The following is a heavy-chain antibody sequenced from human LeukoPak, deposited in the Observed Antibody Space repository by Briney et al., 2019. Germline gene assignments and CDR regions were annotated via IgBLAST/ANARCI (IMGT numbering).Heavy chain of an antibody. D-gene: IGHD3-16*02. CDR2: IYYSGST. CDR3: ARHPYRNYYYYGMDV. V-gene: IGHV4-39*01. J-gene: IGHJ6*02. Sequence: SETLSLTCTVSGGSISSSSSYWGWIRQPPGKGLEWIGSIYYSGSTYYNPSLKSRVTISVDTSKNQFSLKLSSVTAADTAVYYCARHPYRNYYYYGMDVWGQGTTVTVSS. CDR1: GGSISSSSSY.